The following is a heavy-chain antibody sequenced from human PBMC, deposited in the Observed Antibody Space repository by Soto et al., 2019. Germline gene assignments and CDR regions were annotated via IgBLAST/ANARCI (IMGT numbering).Heavy chain of an antibody. V-gene: IGHV4-39*01. CDR3: ARHAINMVRGVTFQKYYYFYMDV. D-gene: IGHD3-10*01. J-gene: IGHJ6*03. CDR2: IYYSGST. CDR1: GGSISSSSYY. Sequence: SETLSLTCTVSGGSISSSSYYWGWIRQPPGKGLEWIGSIYYSGSTYYNPSLKSRVTISVDTSKNQFSLKLSSVTAADTAVYYCARHAINMVRGVTFQKYYYFYMDVWGKGTTVTVSS.